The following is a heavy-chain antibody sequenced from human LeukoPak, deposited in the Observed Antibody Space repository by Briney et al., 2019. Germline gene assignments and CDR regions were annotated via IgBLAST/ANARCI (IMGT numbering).Heavy chain of an antibody. J-gene: IGHJ6*03. CDR1: GFTFNTYS. Sequence: GGSLRLSCAASGFTFNTYSMNWVRQAPGKGLEWVSSISTSSIYIYYADSVKGRFTISRDNSKNTLYLQMNSLRAEDTAVYYCPKVQESSSGWYLSYYYYYYMDVWGKGTTVTISS. CDR3: PKVQESSSGWYLSYYYYYYMDV. V-gene: IGHV3-21*01. D-gene: IGHD6-19*01. CDR2: ISTSSIYI.